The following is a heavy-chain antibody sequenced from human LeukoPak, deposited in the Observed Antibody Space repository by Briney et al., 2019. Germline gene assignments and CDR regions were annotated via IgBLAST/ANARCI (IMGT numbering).Heavy chain of an antibody. Sequence: GGSLRLSCAASGFTFSSYGMHWVRQAPGKGLEWVAFIRSDGSNKYYADSMKGRFTISRDNSKNTLYLQMNSLRSEDTAVYYCARGGVLRYFDWLFDYYYYGMDVWGQGTTVTVSS. CDR1: GFTFSSYG. CDR3: ARGGVLRYFDWLFDYYYYGMDV. V-gene: IGHV3-30*02. CDR2: IRSDGSNK. D-gene: IGHD3-9*01. J-gene: IGHJ6*02.